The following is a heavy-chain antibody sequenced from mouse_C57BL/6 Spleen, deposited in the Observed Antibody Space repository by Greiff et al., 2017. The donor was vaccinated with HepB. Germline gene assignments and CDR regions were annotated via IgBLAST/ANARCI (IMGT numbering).Heavy chain of an antibody. J-gene: IGHJ2*01. Sequence: QVQLQQPGAELVMPGASVKLSCKASGYTFTSYWMHWVKQRPGQGLEWIGEIDPSDSYTNYNQKFKGKSTLTVDKSSSTAYMQLNSLTSEDSAVYYCARGRNVDYWGQGTTLTVSA. V-gene: IGHV1-69*01. CDR3: ARGRNVDY. CDR1: GYTFTSYW. CDR2: IDPSDSYT.